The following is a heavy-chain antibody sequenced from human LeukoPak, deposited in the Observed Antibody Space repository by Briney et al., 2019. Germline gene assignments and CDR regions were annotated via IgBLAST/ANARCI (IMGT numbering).Heavy chain of an antibody. CDR2: ISGSGDST. CDR3: AKDLLSGGNCYSIFHY. Sequence: GGSLRLSCAASGFTFSSFAMSWVRQAPGKGLEWVSGISGSGDSTYYADSVKGRFTISRDNSKNTLYLQMNSLRAEDTAIYYCAKDLLSGGNCYSIFHYWGQGTLVTVSS. D-gene: IGHD2-15*01. CDR1: GFTFSSFA. V-gene: IGHV3-23*01. J-gene: IGHJ4*02.